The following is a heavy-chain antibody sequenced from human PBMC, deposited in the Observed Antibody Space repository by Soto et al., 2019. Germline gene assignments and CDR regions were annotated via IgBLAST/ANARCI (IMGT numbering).Heavy chain of an antibody. D-gene: IGHD3-10*01. CDR3: AHSPYYGSGSLDY. V-gene: IGHV2-5*02. CDR1: GFSLSPGVG. J-gene: IGHJ4*02. Sequence: QITLKESGPTLVKPTQTLTLTCTFSGFSLSPGVGVGWIRQPPGKALECLALIYWDDDKRYSSSLKSRLTITKDPSKDQVVLIMTNMDPVDTATYYCAHSPYYGSGSLDYWGQGILVTVSS. CDR2: IYWDDDK.